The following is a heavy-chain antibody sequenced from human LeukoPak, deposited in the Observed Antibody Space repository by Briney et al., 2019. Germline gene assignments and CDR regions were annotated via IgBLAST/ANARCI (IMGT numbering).Heavy chain of an antibody. CDR1: GGTFSSYT. D-gene: IGHD4-17*01. CDR3: ASYGDYGGDAFDI. V-gene: IGHV1-69*02. CDR2: IIPILGIA. J-gene: IGHJ3*02. Sequence: SVKVSCRASGGTFSSYTISWVRQAPGQGLEWMGRIIPILGIANYAQKFQGRVTITADKSTSTAYMELSSLRSEDTAVYYCASYGDYGGDAFDIWGQGTMVTVSS.